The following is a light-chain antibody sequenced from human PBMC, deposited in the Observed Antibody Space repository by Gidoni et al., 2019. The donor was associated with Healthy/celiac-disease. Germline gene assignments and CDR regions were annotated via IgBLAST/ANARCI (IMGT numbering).Light chain of an antibody. J-gene: IGLJ3*02. Sequence: SYGMTQPPPGPVAPGQTARITRGGNNIVSNSVHWCPQKPGQSPALVVYDDSDRPSGIPGRFSGSNSGNTATLTISRVEAGDEADYYCQVLDSSSDHWVFGGGTKLTVL. V-gene: IGLV3-21*02. CDR2: DDS. CDR3: QVLDSSSDHWV. CDR1: NIVSNS.